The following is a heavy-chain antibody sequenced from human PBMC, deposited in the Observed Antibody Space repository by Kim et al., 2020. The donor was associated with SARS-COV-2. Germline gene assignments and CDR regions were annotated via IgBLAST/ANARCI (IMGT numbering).Heavy chain of an antibody. CDR2: IWYDGSNK. CDR3: AKGGYYGDYDVYYFDY. J-gene: IGHJ4*02. Sequence: GGSLRLSCAASGFTFSSYGMHWVRQAPGKGLEWVAVIWYDGSNKYYADSVKGRFTISRDNSKNTLYLQMNSLRAEDTAVYYCAKGGYYGDYDVYYFDYWGQGTLVTVSS. V-gene: IGHV3-33*06. CDR1: GFTFSSYG. D-gene: IGHD4-17*01.